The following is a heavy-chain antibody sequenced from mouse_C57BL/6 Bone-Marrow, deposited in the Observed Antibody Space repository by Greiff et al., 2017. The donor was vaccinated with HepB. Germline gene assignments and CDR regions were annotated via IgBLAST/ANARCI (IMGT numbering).Heavy chain of an antibody. V-gene: IGHV5-2*03. CDR2: INSDGGST. J-gene: IGHJ2*01. CDR3: ARHGNYVRGYYLDY. CDR1: EYEFPSHD. D-gene: IGHD2-1*01. Sequence: EVKLVESGGGLVQPGESLKLSCESNEYEFPSHDMSWVRKTPEKRLELVAAINSDGGSTYYPDTLERRFIIARDNTKKTLYLQMISLRSEDTALYYCARHGNYVRGYYLDYWGQGTTLTVSS.